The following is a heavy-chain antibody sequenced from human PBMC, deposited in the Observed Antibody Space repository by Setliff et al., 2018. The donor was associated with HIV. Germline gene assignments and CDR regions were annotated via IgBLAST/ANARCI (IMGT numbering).Heavy chain of an antibody. CDR1: GGSISSSSYY. Sequence: PSETLSLTCTVSGGSISSSSYYWGWVRQPPGKGLEWLGSIYHSGSTYYNPSLESRVTISIDTSNHQFSLKPSSVTPADTAVYFCARGLYISSSRGAFDIWGQGTMVTVS. CDR3: ARGLYISSSRGAFDI. D-gene: IGHD6-6*01. J-gene: IGHJ3*02. CDR2: IYHSGST. V-gene: IGHV4-39*07.